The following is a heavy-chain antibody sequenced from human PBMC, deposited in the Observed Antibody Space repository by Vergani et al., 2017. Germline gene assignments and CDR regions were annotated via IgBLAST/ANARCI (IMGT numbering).Heavy chain of an antibody. D-gene: IGHD6-19*01. CDR2: INPGGGST. CDR3: AREIAVAGTFGSPDY. CDR1: GYTFTSYY. Sequence: QVQLVQSGAEVKKPGASVKVSCKASGYTFTSYYMHWVRQAPGQGLEWMGIINPGGGSTSYAQKFQGRVTMTRDTSTSTVYMELSSLRSEDTAVYYCAREIAVAGTFGSPDYWGQGTLVTVSS. V-gene: IGHV1-46*03. J-gene: IGHJ4*02.